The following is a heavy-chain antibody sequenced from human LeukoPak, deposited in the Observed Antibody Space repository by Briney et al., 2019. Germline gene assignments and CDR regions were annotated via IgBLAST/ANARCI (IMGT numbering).Heavy chain of an antibody. CDR3: ARRKGDRDRFPYYYYMDV. Sequence: SETLSLTCTVSGHSISSGYYWGWIRQPPGKGLEWIGSIYHSGSTYYNPSLKSRVTISVDKSKNQFSLELSSVTAADTAIYYCARRKGDRDRFPYYYYMDVWGKGTTVTISS. V-gene: IGHV4-38-2*02. CDR2: IYHSGST. D-gene: IGHD2-21*02. J-gene: IGHJ6*03. CDR1: GHSISSGYY.